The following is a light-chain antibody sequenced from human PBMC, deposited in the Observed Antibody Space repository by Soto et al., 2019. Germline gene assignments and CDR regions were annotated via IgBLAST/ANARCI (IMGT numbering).Light chain of an antibody. CDR1: QSVSSF. CDR3: QQYNNWPPWT. CDR2: DAS. J-gene: IGKJ1*01. V-gene: IGKV3-15*01. Sequence: EIVLTQSPATLSLSPGERATLSCRASQSVSSFLAWYQQKPAQAPRLLISDASTRATGIPARFSGSGSGTEFTLTISSLQSEDFAVYYCQQYNNWPPWTFGQGTKVDIK.